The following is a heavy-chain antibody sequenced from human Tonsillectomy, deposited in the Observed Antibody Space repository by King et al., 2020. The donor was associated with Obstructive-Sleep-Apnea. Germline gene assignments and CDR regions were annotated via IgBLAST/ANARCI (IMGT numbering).Heavy chain of an antibody. Sequence: QVQLQESGPGLVKPSGTLSLTCAVSGDSISSSNWWSWVRQPPGKGLEWIGEIYHSGTTNYNPSLKIRVTISVDKSKNQFSLKLSSVTAADTAVYYCARVRTTVLNGGVDYWGQGTLVTVSS. J-gene: IGHJ4*02. CDR3: ARVRTTVLNGGVDY. V-gene: IGHV4-4*02. CDR1: GDSISSSNW. CDR2: IYHSGTT. D-gene: IGHD4-23*01.